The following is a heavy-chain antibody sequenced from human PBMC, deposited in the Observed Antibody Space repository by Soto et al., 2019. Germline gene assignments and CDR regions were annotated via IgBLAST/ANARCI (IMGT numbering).Heavy chain of an antibody. V-gene: IGHV4-38-2*02. J-gene: IGHJ5*02. Sequence: SETLSLTCTVSGYSISSGYYWGWIRQPPGKGLEWIGSIYHSGSTYYNPSLKSRVTISVDTSKNQISLKRSSVTAADTAVYYCARVTGTTSNNWFDPWGQGTLVTVSS. CDR1: GYSISSGYY. CDR3: ARVTGTTSNNWFDP. D-gene: IGHD1-20*01. CDR2: IYHSGST.